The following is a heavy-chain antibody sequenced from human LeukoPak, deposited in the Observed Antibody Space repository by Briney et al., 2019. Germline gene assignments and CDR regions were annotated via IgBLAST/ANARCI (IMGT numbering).Heavy chain of an antibody. J-gene: IGHJ5*02. CDR3: ARVVVNWFDP. CDR1: GCTFTGYY. D-gene: IGHD2-15*01. CDR2: ISAYNGNT. Sequence: GASVKVSCKASGCTFTGYYMHWVRQAPGQGLEWMGWISAYNGNTNYAQKLQGRVTMTTDTSTSTAYMELRSLRSDDTAVYYCARVVVNWFDPWGQGTLVTVSS. V-gene: IGHV1-18*04.